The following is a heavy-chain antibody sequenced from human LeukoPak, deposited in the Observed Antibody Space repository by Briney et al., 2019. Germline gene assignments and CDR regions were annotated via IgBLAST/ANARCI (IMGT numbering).Heavy chain of an antibody. J-gene: IGHJ3*02. V-gene: IGHV4-39*01. CDR3: ARHDSSGHYNAFDI. CDR1: GGSISSSSYY. D-gene: IGHD3-22*01. CDR2: IYYRGST. Sequence: SETLSLTCTVSGGSISSSSYYWGWRPEPPGRGLERGVSIYYRGSTYYNPSLKSRVTICGYTHKNQLSLNLSSVTAADTDVYYCARHDSSGHYNAFDIWGQGTRVTVSS.